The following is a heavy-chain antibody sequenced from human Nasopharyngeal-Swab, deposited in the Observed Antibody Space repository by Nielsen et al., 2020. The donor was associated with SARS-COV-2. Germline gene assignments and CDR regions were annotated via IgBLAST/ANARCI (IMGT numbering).Heavy chain of an antibody. CDR2: ISSSSCI. CDR1: GFTFSSYS. J-gene: IGHJ4*02. CDR3: ARGPGTAMATGDY. V-gene: IGHV3-21*01. D-gene: IGHD5-18*01. Sequence: GESLKISCAASGFTFSSYSMNWVRQAPGKGLEWVSSISSSSCIYYADSVKGRFTISRDNAKNSLYLQMNSLRAEDTAVYYCARGPGTAMATGDYWGQGTLVTVSS.